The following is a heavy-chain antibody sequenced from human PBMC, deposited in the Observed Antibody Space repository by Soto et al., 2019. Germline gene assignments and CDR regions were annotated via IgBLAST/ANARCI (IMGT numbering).Heavy chain of an antibody. CDR3: ARLGGYYQSIDT. Sequence: SDTLPLTCSAGGPSTHSHHWSRIRQPTGKRLEWIGYVYYPGPTTSSPSLQSRVTISVDTSMNQISLKLSSVTAADTAFYYCARLGGYYQSIDTWGQGTLVTVSS. V-gene: IGHV4-59*08. J-gene: IGHJ5*02. CDR2: VYYPGPT. CDR1: GPSTHSHH. D-gene: IGHD3-10*01.